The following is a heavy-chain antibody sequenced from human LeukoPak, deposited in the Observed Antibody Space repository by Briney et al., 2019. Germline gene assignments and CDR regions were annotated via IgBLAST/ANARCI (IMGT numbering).Heavy chain of an antibody. V-gene: IGHV3-7*01. D-gene: IGHD6-6*01. J-gene: IGHJ6*03. CDR3: ARDQRGQIGARLTIRGKDYYYSYYMDV. CDR2: IKQDGSDK. Sequence: GGSLRLSCAASGFSFSNYWMSWVRQAPGKGLEWVANIKQDGSDKYYVDSMKGRFTISRDNAKNSLYLQMNSLRAEDTAVYYCARDQRGQIGARLTIRGKDYYYSYYMDVWGKGTTVTVSS. CDR1: GFSFSNYW.